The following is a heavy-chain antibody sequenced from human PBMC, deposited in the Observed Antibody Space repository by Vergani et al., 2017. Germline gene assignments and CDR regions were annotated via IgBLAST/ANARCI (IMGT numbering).Heavy chain of an antibody. CDR1: GFTFSSYA. J-gene: IGHJ4*02. D-gene: IGHD2-2*01. CDR2: ISYDGSNK. Sequence: QVQLVESGGGVVQPGRSLRLSCAASGFTFSSYAMHWVRQAPGKGLEWVAVISYDGSNKYYADSVKGRFTISRDNSKNTLYLQMNSLRAEDTAEYYCARDDNNYCSSTSCYALDYWGQGTLVTVSS. V-gene: IGHV3-30-3*01. CDR3: ARDDNNYCSSTSCYALDY.